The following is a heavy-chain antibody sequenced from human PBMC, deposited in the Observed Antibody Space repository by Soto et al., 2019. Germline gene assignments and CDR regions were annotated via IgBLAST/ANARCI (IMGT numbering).Heavy chain of an antibody. CDR3: SRAFFYQGSDSRGYSFDAFDF. J-gene: IGHJ3*01. CDR2: ISAHTGSS. D-gene: IGHD3-22*01. Sequence: QVQLVQSGAEVKKPGASVKVSCKASGYTLTSSGMSWVRQAPGQGLEWMGWISAHTGSSEYAQRFQGRVTMTTDRSTSTAYMELRSLRSDDTAVYYCSRAFFYQGSDSRGYSFDAFDFWGPGTLVTVSS. V-gene: IGHV1-18*01. CDR1: GYTLTSSG.